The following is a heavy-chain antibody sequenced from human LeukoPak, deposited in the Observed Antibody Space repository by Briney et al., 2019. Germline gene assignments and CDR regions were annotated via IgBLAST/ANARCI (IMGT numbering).Heavy chain of an antibody. J-gene: IGHJ3*02. Sequence: GGSLRLSCAASGFTFADFAMNWVRQAPGKGLEWVSGVSWNSGTIGYADSVKGRFTISRDNARNSLYLQMNSLRAEDTALYYCAKSRDSSGYIDAFDNCGQGTMVTVSS. D-gene: IGHD3-22*01. CDR3: AKSRDSSGYIDAFDN. V-gene: IGHV3-9*01. CDR2: VSWNSGTI. CDR1: GFTFADFA.